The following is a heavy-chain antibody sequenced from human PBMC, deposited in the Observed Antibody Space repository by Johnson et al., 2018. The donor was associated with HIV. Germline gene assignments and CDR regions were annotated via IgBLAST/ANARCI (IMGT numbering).Heavy chain of an antibody. J-gene: IGHJ3*02. V-gene: IGHV3-30*04. D-gene: IGHD1-26*01. CDR2: ISYDGSSK. Sequence: QVQLVESGGGLVKPGGSLRLSCAASGFTFSSYALHWVRQAPGKGLEWVAVISYDGSSKYYADSVKGPFTISIDNSKNTLYLQMNNLRAVDTAVYYCARDWEDHGAFDIWGQGTMVTVSS. CDR3: ARDWEDHGAFDI. CDR1: GFTFSSYA.